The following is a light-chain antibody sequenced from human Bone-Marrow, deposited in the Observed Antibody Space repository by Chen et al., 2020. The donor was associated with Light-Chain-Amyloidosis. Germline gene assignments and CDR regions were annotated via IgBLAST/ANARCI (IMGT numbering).Light chain of an antibody. Sequence: SYVLTPPSSVSVAPGQTATIACGGKHIGSTSVHWYQQTPGQAPLLVVYDDSDRTSGIQERSSGSNSGNTATLTISRVEAGDEADYYCQVWDRSSDRPVFGGGTKLTVL. V-gene: IGLV3-21*02. J-gene: IGLJ3*02. CDR1: HIGSTS. CDR2: DDS. CDR3: QVWDRSSDRPV.